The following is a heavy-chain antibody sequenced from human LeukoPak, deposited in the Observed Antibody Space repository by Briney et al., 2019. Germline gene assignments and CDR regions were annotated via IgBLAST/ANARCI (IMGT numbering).Heavy chain of an antibody. D-gene: IGHD2-2*01. CDR3: ARDGAPSPPRRAHYYYYMDV. J-gene: IGHJ6*03. CDR1: GFTFSSYA. V-gene: IGHV3-23*01. CDR2: ISGSGGST. Sequence: GGSLRLSCAASGFTFSSYAMSWVRQAPGKGLEWVSAISGSGGSTYYADSVKGRFTISRDNSKNTLYLQMNSLRAEDTAVYYCARDGAPSPPRRAHYYYYMDVWGKGTTVTVSS.